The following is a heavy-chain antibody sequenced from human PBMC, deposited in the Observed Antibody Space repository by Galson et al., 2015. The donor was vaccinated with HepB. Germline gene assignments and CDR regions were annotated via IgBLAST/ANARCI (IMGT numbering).Heavy chain of an antibody. CDR1: GGTFSDYA. J-gene: IGHJ6*03. V-gene: IGHV1-69*10. CDR3: ARGLLGNMDV. Sequence: SVKVSCKASGGTFSDYAISWVRQAPGQGLEWLGQIIPMLGIPTYAQKFQGRVTITADRSTDTAYLELSRLSSEDTAVYYCARGLLGNMDVWGKGTTVTVSS. CDR2: IIPMLGIP.